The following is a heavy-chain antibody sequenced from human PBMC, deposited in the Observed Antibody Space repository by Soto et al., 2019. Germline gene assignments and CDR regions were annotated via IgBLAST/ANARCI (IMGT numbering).Heavy chain of an antibody. J-gene: IGHJ6*02. CDR1: GGSFSGYY. CDR3: ARIVRHLDGSGSYYSPGMDV. CDR2: INHSGST. Sequence: PSETLSLTCAVYGGSFSGYYWSWIRQPPGKGLEWIGEINHSGSTNYNPSLKSRVTISVDTSKNQFSLKLSSVTAADTAVYYCARIVRHLDGSGSYYSPGMDVWGQGTTVTVSS. V-gene: IGHV4-34*01. D-gene: IGHD3-10*01.